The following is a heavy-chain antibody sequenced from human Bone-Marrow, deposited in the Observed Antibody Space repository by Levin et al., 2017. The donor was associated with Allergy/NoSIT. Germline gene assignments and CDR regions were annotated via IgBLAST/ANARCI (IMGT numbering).Heavy chain of an antibody. CDR2: ISGGGGRT. CDR1: GFTFSTYA. CDR3: AKGMELWDIIAVGPPFDY. Sequence: GGSLRLSCTASGFTFSTYAMSWVRQAPGKGLEWVSSISGGGGRTDYADSVKGRFTISRDNSKNTLFLQMNSLRVEDTAVYYCAKGMELWDIIAVGPPFDYWGQGTLVTVSS. J-gene: IGHJ4*02. V-gene: IGHV3-23*01. D-gene: IGHD6-19*01.